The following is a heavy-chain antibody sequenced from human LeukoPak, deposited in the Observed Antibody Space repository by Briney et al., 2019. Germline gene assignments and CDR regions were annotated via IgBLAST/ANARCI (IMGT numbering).Heavy chain of an antibody. V-gene: IGHV4-34*01. CDR3: TRKGPQWGTSETTRRANWFDP. D-gene: IGHD1-7*01. CDR2: INDSGST. Sequence: PSETLSLTCVVHSGSFSGYYWTWIRQPPGKGLEWIGEINDSGSTNYNSSLKSRVTISVETSKNQFSLKMTSVIAADTAVYYCTRKGPQWGTSETTRRANWFDPWGQGTPVTVSS. J-gene: IGHJ5*02. CDR1: SGSFSGYY.